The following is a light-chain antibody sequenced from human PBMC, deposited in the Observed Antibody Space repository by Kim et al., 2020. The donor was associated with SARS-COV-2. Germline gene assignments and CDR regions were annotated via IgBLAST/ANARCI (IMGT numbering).Light chain of an antibody. CDR3: QQYGNSPLT. CDR1: QSISSNY. Sequence: SPGERATLSCRASQSISSNYLAWYQQKPGQAPRLLISGASRRATGITDRFSGSGSGTDFTLTISRLEPEDFAVYFCQQYGNSPLTFGGGTKVDIK. J-gene: IGKJ4*01. CDR2: GAS. V-gene: IGKV3-20*01.